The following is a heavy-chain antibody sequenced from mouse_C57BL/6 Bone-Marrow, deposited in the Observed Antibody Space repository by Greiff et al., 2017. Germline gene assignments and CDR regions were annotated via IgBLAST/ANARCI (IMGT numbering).Heavy chain of an antibody. CDR2: ISSGGDYI. CDR1: GFTFSSYA. CDR3: TREGIYYSNYFDY. V-gene: IGHV5-9-1*02. Sequence: EVKLVESGEGLVKPGGSLKLSCAASGFTFSSYAMSWVRQTPEKRLEWVAYISSGGDYIYYADTVKGRFTISRDNARNTLYLQMSSLKSEDTAMYYCTREGIYYSNYFDYWGQGTTLTVSS. D-gene: IGHD2-5*01. J-gene: IGHJ2*01.